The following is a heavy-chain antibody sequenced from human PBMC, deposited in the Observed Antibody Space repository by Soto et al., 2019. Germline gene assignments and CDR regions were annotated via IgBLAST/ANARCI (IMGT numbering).Heavy chain of an antibody. J-gene: IGHJ4*02. D-gene: IGHD3-10*01. CDR1: EFSFNNYA. CDR3: ATWTLPLSWSWLLSAARKFDY. Sequence: QVHLVESGGGVVQPGRSLRVSCTASEFSFNNYAVHWVRQAPGEGLEWVALISSDGNNKYYPDSVKGRFTISRDHSNNTVYLQMHSLRLDDTAVYYCATWTLPLSWSWLLSAARKFDYWGQGTLVTVSS. V-gene: IGHV3-30-3*01. CDR2: ISSDGNNK.